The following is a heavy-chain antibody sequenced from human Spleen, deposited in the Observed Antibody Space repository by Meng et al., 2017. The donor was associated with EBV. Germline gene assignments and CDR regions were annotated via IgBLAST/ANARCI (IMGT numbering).Heavy chain of an antibody. CDR2: LIPMLGAP. CDR1: GGTFRKYG. V-gene: IGHV1-69*06. Sequence: QGQLVESGAEVKKPGSSVKVSCTSSGGTFRKYGISWVRQAPGQGLEWMGGLIPMLGAPNYAQKFQDRVTIVADKSTSIHYMELSSLRSDDTAMYYCASESGRGYTPDYWGRGTLVTVSS. CDR3: ASESGRGYTPDY. D-gene: IGHD3-10*01. J-gene: IGHJ4*02.